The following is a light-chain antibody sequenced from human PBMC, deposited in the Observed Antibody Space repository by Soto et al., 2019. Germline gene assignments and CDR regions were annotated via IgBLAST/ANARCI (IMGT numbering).Light chain of an antibody. Sequence: QSVLTQPPSVSGAPGQRVTICCTGTSSKIGAGYHVDWYQQHPGIAPKLLISHNNNRPSGVPDRFSGSKSDTAASLAITGLQADDEADYYWQSYDNSLSGYVFGTGTKVTVL. V-gene: IGLV1-40*01. CDR1: SSKIGAGYH. CDR3: QSYDNSLSGYV. CDR2: HNN. J-gene: IGLJ1*01.